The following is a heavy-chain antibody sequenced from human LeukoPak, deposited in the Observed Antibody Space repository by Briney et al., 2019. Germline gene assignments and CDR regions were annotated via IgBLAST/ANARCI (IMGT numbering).Heavy chain of an antibody. CDR3: ARLSESYYYDSSGSGFDP. CDR1: GGSISSGSYY. J-gene: IGHJ5*02. CDR2: IYTSGST. V-gene: IGHV4-61*02. Sequence: PSQTLSLTCTVSGGSISSGSYYWSWIRQPAGKGLEWIGRIYTSGSTNYNPSLKSRVTISVDTSKNQFSLKLSSVTAADTAVYYCARLSESYYYDSSGSGFDPWGQGTLVTVSS. D-gene: IGHD3-22*01.